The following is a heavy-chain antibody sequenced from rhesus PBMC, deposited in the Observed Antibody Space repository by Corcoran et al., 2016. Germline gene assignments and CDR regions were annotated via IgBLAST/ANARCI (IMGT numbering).Heavy chain of an antibody. CDR3: ARRDF. Sequence: QVQLQESGPGLVKPSETLSLTCAVSGYSISSGYDWGWIRQPPGKGREYIGYINNRGSTYYNPSLKSRVTISKDTSKNQFSLKLSSVTAADTAVYYCARRDFWGQGVLVTVSS. CDR1: GYSISSGYD. J-gene: IGHJ5-2*01. CDR2: INNRGST. V-gene: IGHV4-99*01.